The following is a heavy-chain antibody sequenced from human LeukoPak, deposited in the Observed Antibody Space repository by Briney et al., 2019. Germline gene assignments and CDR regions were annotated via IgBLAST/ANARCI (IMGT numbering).Heavy chain of an antibody. V-gene: IGHV1-18*01. Sequence: GASVKVSCKASGYTFTSYGISWVRQAPGQGLEWMGWISAYNGNTNYAQKLQGRVTMTTDTSTSTAYMELRSLRSDDTAVYYRARVGFCGLRYCSNWFDPWGQGTLVTVSS. CDR1: GYTFTSYG. J-gene: IGHJ5*02. CDR3: ARVGFCGLRYCSNWFDP. CDR2: ISAYNGNT. D-gene: IGHD3-9*01.